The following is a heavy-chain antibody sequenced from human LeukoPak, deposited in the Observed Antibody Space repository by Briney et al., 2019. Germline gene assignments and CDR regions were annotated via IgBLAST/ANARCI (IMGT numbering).Heavy chain of an antibody. CDR2: ISSSSSYI. V-gene: IGHV3-21*01. D-gene: IGHD1-26*01. CDR3: ARLTRIVGASSEAFDI. CDR1: GFTSSSYS. Sequence: GGSLRLSCAASGFTSSSYSMNWVRQAPGKGLEWVSSISSSSSYIYYADSVKGRFTISRDNAKNSLYLQMYSLRAEDTAVYYCARLTRIVGASSEAFDIWGQGTMVTVSS. J-gene: IGHJ3*02.